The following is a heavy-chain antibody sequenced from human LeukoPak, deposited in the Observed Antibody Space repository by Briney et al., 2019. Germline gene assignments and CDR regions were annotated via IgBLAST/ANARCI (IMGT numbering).Heavy chain of an antibody. CDR3: ARARWFGESSFDY. CDR2: INHSGST. CDR1: GGSFSGYY. Sequence: SETLSLTCAVYGGSFSGYYWSWIRQPPGKGLEWIGEINHSGSTNYNPSLKSRVTISVDTSKNQFSLKLSSVTAADPAVYYCARARWFGESSFDYWGQGTLVTVSS. J-gene: IGHJ4*02. V-gene: IGHV4-34*01. D-gene: IGHD3-10*01.